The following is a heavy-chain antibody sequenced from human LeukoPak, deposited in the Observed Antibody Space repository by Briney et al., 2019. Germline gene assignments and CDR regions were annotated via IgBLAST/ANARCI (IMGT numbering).Heavy chain of an antibody. V-gene: IGHV1-8*01. CDR3: ATMPPRGGRRDTPDY. CDR2: VNPNSGNI. Sequence: ASVKVSCKASGYTFTNHDINWVRQATGQGLEWMGWVNPNSGNIGYAQKLQGRITMTWDTSISTAYLELSSLRSEDTAIYYCATMPPRGGRRDTPDYWSQGTLVTVSS. CDR1: GYTFTNHD. J-gene: IGHJ4*02. D-gene: IGHD3-16*01.